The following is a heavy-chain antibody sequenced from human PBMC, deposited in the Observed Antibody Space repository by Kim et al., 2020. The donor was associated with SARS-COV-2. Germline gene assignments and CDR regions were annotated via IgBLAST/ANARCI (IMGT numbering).Heavy chain of an antibody. Sequence: GGTDYAQKFQGRVTMTRDTSISTAYMELSRLRSDDTAMYYCARGGAYVGYWGQGTLVTVSS. D-gene: IGHD5-12*01. V-gene: IGHV1-2*02. J-gene: IGHJ4*02. CDR2: GGT. CDR3: ARGGAYVGY.